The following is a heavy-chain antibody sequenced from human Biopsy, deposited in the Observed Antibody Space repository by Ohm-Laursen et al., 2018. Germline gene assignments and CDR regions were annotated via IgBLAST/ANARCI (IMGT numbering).Heavy chain of an antibody. Sequence: SQTLSLTCVVYGESFNGYYWSWIRQTPGKGLEWIGEINHSGRTNYNPSLKSRVTISVDTSKNQFSLEVRSVTAADTAVYYCVRGVDYYDPYHYYALDVWGQGTTVTVSS. D-gene: IGHD3-22*01. CDR3: VRGVDYYDPYHYYALDV. V-gene: IGHV4-34*01. CDR2: INHSGRT. J-gene: IGHJ6*02. CDR1: GESFNGYY.